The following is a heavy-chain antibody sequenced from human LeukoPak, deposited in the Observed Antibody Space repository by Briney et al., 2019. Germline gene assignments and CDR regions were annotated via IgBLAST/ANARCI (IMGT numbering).Heavy chain of an antibody. CDR2: INHSGST. CDR3: ARAPGYSSSSGGLDP. J-gene: IGHJ5*02. CDR1: GGSFSGYY. Sequence: SETLSLTCAVYGGSFSGYYWSWIRQPPGKGLGWIGEINHSGSTNYNPSLKSRVTISVDTSKNQFSLKLSSVTAADTAVYYCARAPGYSSSSGGLDPRGQGTLVTVSP. V-gene: IGHV4-34*01. D-gene: IGHD6-6*01.